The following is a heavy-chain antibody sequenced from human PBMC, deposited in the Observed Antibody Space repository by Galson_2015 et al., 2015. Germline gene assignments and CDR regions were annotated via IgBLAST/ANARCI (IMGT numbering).Heavy chain of an antibody. V-gene: IGHV6-1*01. CDR3: ARGGPADNWNISYNWFDP. Sequence: CAISGDSVSSNSAAWNWIRQSPSRGLEWLGRTYYRSKWYNDYAVSVKSRITINPDTSKNQFSLQLNSVTPGDTAVYYCARGGPADNWNISYNWFDPWGQGTLVTVSS. CDR2: TYYRSKWYN. D-gene: IGHD1/OR15-1a*01. CDR1: GDSVSSNSAA. J-gene: IGHJ5*02.